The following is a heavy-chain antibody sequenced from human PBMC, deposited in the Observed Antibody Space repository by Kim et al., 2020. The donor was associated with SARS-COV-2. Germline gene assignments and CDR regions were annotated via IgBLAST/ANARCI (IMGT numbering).Heavy chain of an antibody. V-gene: IGHV1-18*01. CDR1: GYTFTSYG. J-gene: IGHJ6*02. D-gene: IGHD6-19*01. Sequence: ASVKVSCKASGYTFTSYGISWVRQAPGQGLEWMGWISAYNGNTNYAQKLQGRVTMTTDTSTSTAYMELRSLRSDDTAVYYCARDLAWAHPESSGWYEGYYYYYGMDVWGQGTTVTVSS. CDR3: ARDLAWAHPESSGWYEGYYYYYGMDV. CDR2: ISAYNGNT.